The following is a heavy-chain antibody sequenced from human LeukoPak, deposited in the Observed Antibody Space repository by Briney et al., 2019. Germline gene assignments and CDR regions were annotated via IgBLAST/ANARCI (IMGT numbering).Heavy chain of an antibody. D-gene: IGHD1-26*01. CDR3: ARGWELGYYYYCMDV. Sequence: GGSLRLSCAASGFTFSSYWMSWVRQAPGKGLEWVANIKQGGSEKYYVDSVKGRFTISRDNAKNSLYLQMNSLRAEDTAVYYCARGWELGYYYYCMDVWGQGTTVTVSS. CDR1: GFTFSSYW. V-gene: IGHV3-7*01. CDR2: IKQGGSEK. J-gene: IGHJ6*02.